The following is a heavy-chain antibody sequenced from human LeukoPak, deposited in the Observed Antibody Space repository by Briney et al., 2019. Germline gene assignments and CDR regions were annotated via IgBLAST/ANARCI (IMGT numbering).Heavy chain of an antibody. J-gene: IGHJ3*02. CDR1: GGSISSSSYY. D-gene: IGHD3-10*01. V-gene: IGHV4-39*01. CDR2: IYYSGST. Sequence: SETLSLTCTVSGGSISSSSYYWGWIRQPPGKGLEWIGSIYYSGSTYYNPSLKSRVTISVDTSKNQFSLKLSSVTAADTAVYYCATRIYGSGSYGGDAFDIWGQGTMVTVSS. CDR3: ATRIYGSGSYGGDAFDI.